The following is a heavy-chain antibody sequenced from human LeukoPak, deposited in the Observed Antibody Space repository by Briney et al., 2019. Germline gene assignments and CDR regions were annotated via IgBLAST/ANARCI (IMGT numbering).Heavy chain of an antibody. J-gene: IGHJ5*02. CDR2: IYYSGNT. V-gene: IGHV4-59*01. CDR1: GGSISDYY. D-gene: IGHD2-2*01. CDR3: ARVSCTTTSCPGWFDP. Sequence: PSETLSLTCTVSGGSISDYYWSWVRQPPGKGLEWIGYIYYSGNTNYNPSLKSRVAISVDTSKNQFSLRLSSVTAADTAVYFCARVSCTTTSCPGWFDPWGQGTLVTVSS.